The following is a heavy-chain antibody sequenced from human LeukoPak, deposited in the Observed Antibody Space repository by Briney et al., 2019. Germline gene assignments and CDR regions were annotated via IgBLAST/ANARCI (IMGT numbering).Heavy chain of an antibody. Sequence: XXQXPGXGLXXVAFIRYDGSNKYYADSVKGRFTISRDNSKNTLYLQMNSLRAEDTAVYYCAKGSRTGAAAWDYWYFDLWGRGTLVTVSS. J-gene: IGHJ2*01. V-gene: IGHV3-30*02. D-gene: IGHD6-13*01. CDR2: IRYDGSNK. CDR3: AKGSRTGAAAWDYWYFDL.